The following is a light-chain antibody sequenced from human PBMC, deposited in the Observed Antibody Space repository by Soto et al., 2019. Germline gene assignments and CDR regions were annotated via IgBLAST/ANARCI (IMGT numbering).Light chain of an antibody. V-gene: IGLV1-40*01. CDR1: SSNIGAGYD. CDR2: ANN. CDR3: PSYDTNLRGV. J-gene: IGLJ1*01. Sequence: QPVLTQPPSVSGAPGQRVTISCTGSSSNIGAGYDVHWYQQFPGTAPKLLIYANNNRPSGVPHRISASKSGTSASLAITGLRGGEEAGYYFPSYDTNLRGVFGTGTKVTVL.